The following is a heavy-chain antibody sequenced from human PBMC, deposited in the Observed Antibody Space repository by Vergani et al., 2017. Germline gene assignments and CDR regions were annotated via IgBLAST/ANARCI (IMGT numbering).Heavy chain of an antibody. CDR3: ASRDITIFGVVIIRGYYYYGMDV. Sequence: QVQLVQSGAEVKKPGSSVKVSCKASGGTFSSYAISWVRQAPVQGLEWMGGIIPIFGTANYAQKFQGRVTITADESTSTAYMELNSLRSEDTAVYYCASRDITIFGVVIIRGYYYYGMDVWGQGTTVTVSS. J-gene: IGHJ6*02. CDR1: GGTFSSYA. CDR2: IIPIFGTA. V-gene: IGHV1-69*01. D-gene: IGHD3-3*01.